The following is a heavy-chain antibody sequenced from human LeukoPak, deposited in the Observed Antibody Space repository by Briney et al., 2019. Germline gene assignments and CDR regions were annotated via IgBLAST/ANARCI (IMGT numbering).Heavy chain of an antibody. V-gene: IGHV5-51*01. CDR1: GYSFTGYW. J-gene: IGHJ4*02. CDR3: ARQTAMGRSGDY. Sequence: GESLKISCKASGYSFTGYWIGWVRQMPGKGLEWMGIIDPGDSETRYTPSFQGQVTISVDKSLTTADLQWNSLKASDTAMYYCARQTAMGRSGDYWGQGTLVTVSS. D-gene: IGHD5-18*01. CDR2: IDPGDSET.